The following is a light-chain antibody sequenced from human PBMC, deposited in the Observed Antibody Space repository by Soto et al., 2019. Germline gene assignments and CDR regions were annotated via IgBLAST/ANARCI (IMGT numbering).Light chain of an antibody. V-gene: IGLV4-69*01. J-gene: IGLJ3*02. CDR3: QTWGTGILV. Sequence: QSMLTQSPSASASLGASVKLTCALSSGHSSYAIAWHQQQPEKGPRALMKLNSDGSHTRGDGIPDRFSGSSSGAERYLTISSLQSEDEADYYCQTWGTGILVFGGGTKLTVL. CDR1: SGHSSYA. CDR2: LNSDGSH.